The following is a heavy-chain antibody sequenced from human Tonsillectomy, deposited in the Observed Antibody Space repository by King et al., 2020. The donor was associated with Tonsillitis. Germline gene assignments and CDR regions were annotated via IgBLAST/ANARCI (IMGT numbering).Heavy chain of an antibody. D-gene: IGHD3-22*01. Sequence: VQLVESGGGLVQPGGSLRLSCAASGFTFSSYAMSWVRQAPGKGLEWVSAISGSGGRTNYADSVKGRFNISRDNSKNTLYLQMNSLRAEDTAVYYCAKGYYYDSSWGGFDYWGQGTLVTVSS. CDR3: AKGYYYDSSWGGFDY. V-gene: IGHV3-23*04. J-gene: IGHJ4*02. CDR2: ISGSGGRT. CDR1: GFTFSSYA.